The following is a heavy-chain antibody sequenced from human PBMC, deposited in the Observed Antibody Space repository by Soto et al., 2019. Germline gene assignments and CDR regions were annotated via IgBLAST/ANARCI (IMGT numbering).Heavy chain of an antibody. CDR2: INSDGSST. CDR1: GFTFSSYW. Sequence: EVQLVESGGGLVQPGGSLRLSCAASGFTFSSYWMHWVRQAPGKGLVWVSRINSDGSSTSYADSVKGRFTISRDHAKNRVYLQMNSLRANDTAVDYCAGWSEGGHDGGFCGWGQGTLVTVSS. J-gene: IGHJ4*02. V-gene: IGHV3-74*01. D-gene: IGHD2-21*01. CDR3: AGWSEGGHDGGFCG.